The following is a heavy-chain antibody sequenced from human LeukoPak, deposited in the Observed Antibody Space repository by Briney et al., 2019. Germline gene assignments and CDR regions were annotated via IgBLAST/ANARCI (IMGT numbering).Heavy chain of an antibody. CDR2: IWYDGSNK. Sequence: PGVSLSLSCAASGFTFSSHGMHWVRQAPGNGLEWVAVIWYDGSNKYYADSVKGRFTIYRDSSKNTLCLQMNSLRAEDTADYYCSRDYYDSLDNWGQGTMVTVSS. CDR3: SRDYYDSLDN. V-gene: IGHV3-33*01. CDR1: GFTFSSHG. J-gene: IGHJ4*02. D-gene: IGHD3-10*01.